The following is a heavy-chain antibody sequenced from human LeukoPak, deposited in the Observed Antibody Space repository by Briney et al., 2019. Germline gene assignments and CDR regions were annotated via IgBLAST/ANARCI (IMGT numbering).Heavy chain of an antibody. Sequence: GGSLRLSCAASGFTFSSYGMHWIRQAPGKGLEWVAVISYDGSNKYYADSVKGRFTISRDNSKNTLYLQMNSLRAEDTAVYYCAKETTMVLDYWGQGTLVTVSS. J-gene: IGHJ4*02. V-gene: IGHV3-30*18. CDR3: AKETTMVLDY. CDR1: GFTFSSYG. D-gene: IGHD3-10*01. CDR2: ISYDGSNK.